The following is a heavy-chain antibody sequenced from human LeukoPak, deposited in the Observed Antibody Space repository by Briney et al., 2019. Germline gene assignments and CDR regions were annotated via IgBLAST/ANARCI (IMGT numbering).Heavy chain of an antibody. V-gene: IGHV1-69*01. D-gene: IGHD2-2*01. CDR2: IIPIFGTA. Sequence: GASVKVSCKASGSTFSSYAISWVRQAPGQGLEWMGGIIPIFGTANYAQKFQGRVTITADESTSTAYMELSSLRSEDTAVYYCAREKGAAMGYYYYGMDVWGQGTTVTVSS. J-gene: IGHJ6*02. CDR1: GSTFSSYA. CDR3: AREKGAAMGYYYYGMDV.